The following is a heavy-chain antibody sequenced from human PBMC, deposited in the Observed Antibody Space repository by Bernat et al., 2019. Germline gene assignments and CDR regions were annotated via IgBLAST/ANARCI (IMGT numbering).Heavy chain of an antibody. CDR3: ARGNWGYYYGMDV. V-gene: IGHV3-33*01. Sequence: QVQLVESGGGVVQPGRSLRLSCAASGFTFSNYGMHWVRQAPGKGLEWVAVIWYDGSDKDYADSVRGRFTISRDNSKNTLYLRMNSLRAEDTAVYYCARGNWGYYYGMDVWGQGTTVTVSS. CDR1: GFTFSNYG. J-gene: IGHJ6*02. CDR2: IWYDGSDK. D-gene: IGHD7-27*01.